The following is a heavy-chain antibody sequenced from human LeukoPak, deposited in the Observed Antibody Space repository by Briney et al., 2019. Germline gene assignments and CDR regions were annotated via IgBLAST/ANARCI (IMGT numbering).Heavy chain of an antibody. D-gene: IGHD5-18*01. CDR1: GGSLSNYY. CDR3: ARSRSGYSYDHAAFDV. Sequence: SETLSLTCTVSGGSLSNYYWSWIRQPPGKGLEWIAYIDYRGSTTYNPSLKSRVTISVDTSRNQFSLKLSSVTAADTAVYYCARSRSGYSYDHAAFDVWGRGTMVTVSS. V-gene: IGHV4-59*01. CDR2: IDYRGST. J-gene: IGHJ3*01.